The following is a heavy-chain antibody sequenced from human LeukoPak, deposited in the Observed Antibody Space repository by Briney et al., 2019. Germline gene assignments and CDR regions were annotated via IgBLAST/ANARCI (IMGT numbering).Heavy chain of an antibody. D-gene: IGHD2-15*01. J-gene: IGHJ1*01. CDR2: IKQDGSEK. V-gene: IGHV3-7*01. CDR3: ARDGAARRRLEYFQH. Sequence: PGGSLRLSCAASGFTFSSYWMSWVRQAPGKGLEWVANIKQDGSEKYYVDSVKGRFTISGDNAKNSLYLQMNSLRAEDTAVYYCARDGAARRRLEYFQHWGQGTLVTVSS. CDR1: GFTFSSYW.